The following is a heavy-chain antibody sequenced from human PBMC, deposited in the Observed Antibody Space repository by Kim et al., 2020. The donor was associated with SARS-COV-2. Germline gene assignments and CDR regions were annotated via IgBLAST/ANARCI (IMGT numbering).Heavy chain of an antibody. Sequence: GGSLRLSCAASGFTFNDYAMTWVRQAPGKGLEWISFISGSGANTYYADSVKGRFTISRDNSKNTLYLQMNSLRAEDTAVYYCTKTYRNWYFDLWGRDTLVTVSS. J-gene: IGHJ2*01. CDR1: GFTFNDYA. CDR2: ISGSGANT. CDR3: TKTYRNWYFDL. V-gene: IGHV3-23*01.